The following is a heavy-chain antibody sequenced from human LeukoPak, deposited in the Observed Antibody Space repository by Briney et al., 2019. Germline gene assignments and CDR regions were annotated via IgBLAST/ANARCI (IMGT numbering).Heavy chain of an antibody. Sequence: PGGSLRLSCAASGFTFSSYWMSWVRQGPGKGLEWVANIKQDGSEKYYVDSVKGRFTVSRDNAKNSLYLQMNSLRAEDTAVYYCARVWSIAPAVAFDIWGQGTMVTVSS. CDR2: IKQDGSEK. CDR3: ARVWSIAPAVAFDI. CDR1: GFTFSSYW. V-gene: IGHV3-7*01. J-gene: IGHJ3*02. D-gene: IGHD2-2*01.